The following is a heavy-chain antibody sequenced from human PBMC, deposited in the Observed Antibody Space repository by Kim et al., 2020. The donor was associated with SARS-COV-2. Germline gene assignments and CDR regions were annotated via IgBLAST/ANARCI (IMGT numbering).Heavy chain of an antibody. CDR2: IRSRGDGT. D-gene: IGHD3-10*01. Sequence: GGSLRLSCAASGFTFSNYAMSWVRQVPGMGLEWVSSIRSRGDGTYYAASLKGRFIISRDNSKSTLYLQMNSLRAEDTPLYYCANPRGFGSANVWGQRTLVSVSS. CDR3: ANPRGFGSANV. J-gene: IGHJ4*02. V-gene: IGHV3-23*01. CDR1: GFTFSNYA.